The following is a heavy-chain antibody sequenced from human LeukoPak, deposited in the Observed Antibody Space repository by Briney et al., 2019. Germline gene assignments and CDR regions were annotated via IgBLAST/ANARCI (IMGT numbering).Heavy chain of an antibody. Sequence: GGSLRLSCAASGFTFDDYGMSWVRHAPGKGLEWVANIKQDGSEKYYVDSVKGRFTISRDNAKNSLYLQMNSLRAEDTAVYYCARDFGRYYFDYWGQGTLVTVSS. CDR2: IKQDGSEK. J-gene: IGHJ4*02. CDR3: ARDFGRYYFDY. D-gene: IGHD3-10*01. V-gene: IGHV3-7*01. CDR1: GFTFDDYG.